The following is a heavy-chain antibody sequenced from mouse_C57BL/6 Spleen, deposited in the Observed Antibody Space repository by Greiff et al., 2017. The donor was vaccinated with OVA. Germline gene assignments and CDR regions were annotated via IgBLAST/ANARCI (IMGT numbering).Heavy chain of an antibody. V-gene: IGHV1-82*01. D-gene: IGHD4-1*01. CDR2: IYPGDGDT. Sequence: VQRVESGPELVKPGASVKLSCKASGYAFSSSWMNWVKQRPGTGLEWIGRIYPGDGDTNYNGTFKGKATLTADKSTSAAYMQLSSLTSDDSAIYFGARTGTSDAMDYWGQGTSVTVST. CDR3: ARTGTSDAMDY. CDR1: GYAFSSSW. J-gene: IGHJ4*01.